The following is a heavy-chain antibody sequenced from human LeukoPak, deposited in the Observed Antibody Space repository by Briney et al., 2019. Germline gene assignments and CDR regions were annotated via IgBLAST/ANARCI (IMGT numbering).Heavy chain of an antibody. CDR1: GYTFTSYD. Sequence: ASVKVSCKASGYTFTSYDINWVRQATGQGLEWMGWMNPNSGNTGYAQKFQGRVTMTRNTSISTAYMELSSLRSEDTAVYYCARANYVWGSYHYYFDYWGQGTLVTVSS. J-gene: IGHJ4*02. CDR3: ARANYVWGSYHYYFDY. V-gene: IGHV1-8*01. D-gene: IGHD3-16*01. CDR2: MNPNSGNT.